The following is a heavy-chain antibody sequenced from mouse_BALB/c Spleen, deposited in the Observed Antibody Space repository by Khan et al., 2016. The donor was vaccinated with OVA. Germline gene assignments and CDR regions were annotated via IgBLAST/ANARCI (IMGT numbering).Heavy chain of an antibody. V-gene: IGHV1S137*01. CDR2: ISTYYGDA. CDR1: GYTFTDFT. CDR3: ARGGGGDRFAY. Sequence: QIQLVQSGAELVRPGVSVKISCKGSGYTFTDFTMHWVKQSHAKSLEWIRVISTYYGDATYNQKFKGKATMTVDKSSSTAYMELARLTSEDSAIYFCARGGGGDRFAYWGQGTLVTVSA. J-gene: IGHJ3*01.